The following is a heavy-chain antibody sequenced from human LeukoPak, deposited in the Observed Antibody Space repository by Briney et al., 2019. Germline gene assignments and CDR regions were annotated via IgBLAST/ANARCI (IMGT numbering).Heavy chain of an antibody. J-gene: IGHJ3*02. CDR1: GFTFSSYW. CDR2: IRQDGSEK. CDR3: ARVGYSSSWYRGDAFDI. D-gene: IGHD6-13*01. V-gene: IGHV3-7*01. Sequence: GGPLRFSGAAPGFTFSSYWMSWVGQGPGKGLEWVATIRQDGSEKYYVDSVKSRFTISRDNAKTSLYLQMNSLRAEDTAVYYCARVGYSSSWYRGDAFDIWGQGTMVTVSS.